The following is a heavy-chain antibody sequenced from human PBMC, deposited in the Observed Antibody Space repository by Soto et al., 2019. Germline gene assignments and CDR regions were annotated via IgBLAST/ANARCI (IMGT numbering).Heavy chain of an antibody. CDR2: IYYSGSA. D-gene: IGHD1-26*01. Sequence: LETLCLTCTVSGGSITSNSYYWGWIRQPPGKGLEWLGYIYYSGSASYNPSLKSRVTMSVDTPKNQFSLKLSSVTAADTAVYYCARRPKRGSYSWCFDYWGQGTLVTVSS. CDR3: ARRPKRGSYSWCFDY. J-gene: IGHJ4*02. V-gene: IGHV4-39*01. CDR1: GGSITSNSYY.